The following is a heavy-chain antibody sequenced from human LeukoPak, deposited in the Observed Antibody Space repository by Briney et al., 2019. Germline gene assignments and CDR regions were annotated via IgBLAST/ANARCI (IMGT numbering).Heavy chain of an antibody. CDR3: ASKATEGDWFDP. J-gene: IGHJ5*02. Sequence: PSETLSLTCTVSGGSVSSGSYYWSWIRQPPGKGLEWIGYIYYSGSTNYNPSLKSRVTISVDTSKNQFSLKLSSVTAADTAVYYCASKATEGDWFDPWGQGTLVTVSS. CDR2: IYYSGST. CDR1: GGSVSSGSYY. D-gene: IGHD5-12*01. V-gene: IGHV4-61*01.